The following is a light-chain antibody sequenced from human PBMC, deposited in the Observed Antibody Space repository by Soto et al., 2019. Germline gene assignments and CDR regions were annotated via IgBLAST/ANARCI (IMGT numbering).Light chain of an antibody. Sequence: EIVMTQSPATLSVSPGERATLSCRARQSVSSNLAWYQQKPGQPPRLLIYGASTRATGIPARFSGSGSETDFTLTISSLQSEDFAVYYCLQHNIYPHTFGQGTKLEIK. V-gene: IGKV3-15*01. CDR2: GAS. J-gene: IGKJ2*01. CDR3: LQHNIYPHT. CDR1: QSVSSN.